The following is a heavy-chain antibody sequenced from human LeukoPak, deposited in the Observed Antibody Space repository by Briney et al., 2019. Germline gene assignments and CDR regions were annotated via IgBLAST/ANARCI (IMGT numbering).Heavy chain of an antibody. CDR3: ATPTGDY. CDR2: ISYDGSDK. J-gene: IGHJ4*02. V-gene: IGHV3-30*03. CDR1: GFTFSSYA. Sequence: PGRSLRLSCVASGFTFSSYAMHWVRKAPGKGLEWVAVISYDGSDKYYADSVKGRFTISRDNYKNTLYLQMNSLRTEDTAVYYCATPTGDYWGQGTLVTASS.